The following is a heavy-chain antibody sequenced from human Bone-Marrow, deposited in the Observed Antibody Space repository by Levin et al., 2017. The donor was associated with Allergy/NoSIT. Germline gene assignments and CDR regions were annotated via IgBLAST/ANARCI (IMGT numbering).Heavy chain of an antibody. Sequence: ASVKVSCKASGYTFTDYFIHWVRLAPGQGLEWMGWINPNSGDTDSSQNFQGTVTMTRDTSISTAYMEVTSLTSNDTALYYCARISSAAFDMWAQGKVVTVSS. V-gene: IGHV1-2*02. CDR3: ARISSAAFDM. J-gene: IGHJ3*02. CDR1: GYTFTDYF. D-gene: IGHD6-19*01. CDR2: INPNSGDT.